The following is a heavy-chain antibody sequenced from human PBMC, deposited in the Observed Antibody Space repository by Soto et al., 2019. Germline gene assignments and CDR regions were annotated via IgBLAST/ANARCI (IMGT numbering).Heavy chain of an antibody. CDR3: AKGMGNSYGYDYYYYYGMDV. D-gene: IGHD5-18*01. CDR1: GFTFSSYA. Sequence: EVQLLESGGGLIQPGGSLRLSCAASGFTFSSYAMSWVRQAPGKGLEWVSAISGSGGSTYYADSVKGRFTISRDKSKSTLYLQMNSLRAEDTAVYYCAKGMGNSYGYDYYYYYGMDVWGQGTTVTVSS. CDR2: ISGSGGST. V-gene: IGHV3-23*01. J-gene: IGHJ6*02.